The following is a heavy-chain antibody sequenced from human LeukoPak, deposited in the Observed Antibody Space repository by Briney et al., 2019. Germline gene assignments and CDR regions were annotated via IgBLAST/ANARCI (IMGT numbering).Heavy chain of an antibody. Sequence: ASVKVSCKASGYTFTGYYMHWVRQAPGQGLEWMGWINPNSGGTNYAQKFQGRVTMTRDTSISTAYMELSRLRSDDTAVYYCARDGGYCSGGSCYSYYYYYYMDVWGKGTTVTISS. CDR1: GYTFTGYY. D-gene: IGHD2-15*01. CDR2: INPNSGGT. CDR3: ARDGGYCSGGSCYSYYYYYYMDV. V-gene: IGHV1-2*02. J-gene: IGHJ6*03.